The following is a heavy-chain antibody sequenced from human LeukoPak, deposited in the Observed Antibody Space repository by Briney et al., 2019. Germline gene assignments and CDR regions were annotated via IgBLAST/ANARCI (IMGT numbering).Heavy chain of an antibody. CDR3: ARVSAVDTAMGFDY. V-gene: IGHV1-69*04. Sequence: SVKVSCKASGGTFSSYAISWVRQAPGQGLEWMGRIIPILGIANYAQKFQGRVTITADKSTSTAYMELSSLRSEDTAVYYCARVSAVDTAMGFDYWGQGTLVTVSS. J-gene: IGHJ4*02. CDR1: GGTFSSYA. D-gene: IGHD5-18*01. CDR2: IIPILGIA.